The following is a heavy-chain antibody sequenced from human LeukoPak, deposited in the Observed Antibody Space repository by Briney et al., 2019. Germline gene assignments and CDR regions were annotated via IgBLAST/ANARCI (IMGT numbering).Heavy chain of an antibody. J-gene: IGHJ4*02. V-gene: IGHV3-23*01. CDR2: ISGSGGTT. CDR3: ARTPWIQLWSFFDY. Sequence: GGSLRLSCAASGFTFSSYAISWVRQAPGKGLEWVSAISGSGGTTYYADSVKGRFTISRDNSKNTLYLQMNSLRAEDTAVYYCARTPWIQLWSFFDYWGQGTLVTVSS. D-gene: IGHD5-18*01. CDR1: GFTFSSYA.